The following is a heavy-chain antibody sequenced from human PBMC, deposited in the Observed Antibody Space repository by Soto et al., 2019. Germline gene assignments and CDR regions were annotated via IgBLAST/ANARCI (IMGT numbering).Heavy chain of an antibody. CDR3: ARERAFYSGGSYYFDY. CDR1: GFTFSSYG. CDR2: IWYDGSNK. Sequence: GGSLRLSCAASGFTFSSYGMHWVRQAPGKGLEWVAVIWYDGSNKYYADSVKGRFTISRDNSKNTLYLQMNSLRAEDTAVYYCARERAFYSGGSYYFDYWGQGTLVTVSS. V-gene: IGHV3-33*01. D-gene: IGHD2-15*01. J-gene: IGHJ4*02.